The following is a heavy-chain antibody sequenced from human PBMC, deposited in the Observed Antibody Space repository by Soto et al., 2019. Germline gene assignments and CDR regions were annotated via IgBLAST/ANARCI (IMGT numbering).Heavy chain of an antibody. CDR1: GFTFSTYA. D-gene: IGHD6-19*01. CDR2: ISGSGDST. CDR3: AKEGSSGWSVDY. J-gene: IGHJ4*02. V-gene: IGHV3-23*01. Sequence: EVQLLESGGGLVQPGGSLRLSCAASGFTFSTYAMNWVRQAPGKGLEWVSGISGSGDSTYYADSVKGRFTVSRDNSKNTLDLQRNSLRAEDTAVFYCAKEGSSGWSVDYWGQGTRVTVSS.